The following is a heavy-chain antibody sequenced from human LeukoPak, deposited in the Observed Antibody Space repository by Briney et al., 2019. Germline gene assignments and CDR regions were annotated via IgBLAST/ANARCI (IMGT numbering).Heavy chain of an antibody. Sequence: ASVKVSCKASGYTFTSYGISWVRQAPGQGLEWMGWISAYNGNTNYAQKLQGRVTMTTDTSTSTAYMELSSLRSEDTAVYYCARTSLDSYGDYDVWFDPWGQGTLVTVSS. J-gene: IGHJ5*02. CDR2: ISAYNGNT. CDR1: GYTFTSYG. D-gene: IGHD4-17*01. CDR3: ARTSLDSYGDYDVWFDP. V-gene: IGHV1-18*01.